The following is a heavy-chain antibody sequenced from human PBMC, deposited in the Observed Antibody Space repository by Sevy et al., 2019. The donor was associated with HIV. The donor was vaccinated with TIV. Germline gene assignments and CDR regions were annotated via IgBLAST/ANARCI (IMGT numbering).Heavy chain of an antibody. J-gene: IGHJ4*02. D-gene: IGHD5-18*01. Sequence: GGSLRLSCAASGFTFSIYWMHWIRQVPGKGLVWVSSINSDGSSTRYADSVKGRFTFSRDNAKNTLYLQMNSLRAEDTAVYYCVREGVGGYSYGFDYWGQGTLVTVSS. CDR1: GFTFSIYW. V-gene: IGHV3-74*01. CDR2: INSDGSST. CDR3: VREGVGGYSYGFDY.